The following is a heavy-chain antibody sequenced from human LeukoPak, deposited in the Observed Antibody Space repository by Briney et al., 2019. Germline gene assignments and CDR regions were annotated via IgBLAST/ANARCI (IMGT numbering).Heavy chain of an antibody. D-gene: IGHD3-16*02. Sequence: PSETLSLTCTVSGGSIGSGDCYWSWIRQPPGKGLEWIGYIYFSGSTYYNPSLKSRVTISVDTSKNQFSLKLSSVTAADTAVYYCARGPNHVWGSYQYFDYWGQGTLVTVSS. CDR1: GGSIGSGDCY. J-gene: IGHJ4*02. CDR3: ARGPNHVWGSYQYFDY. CDR2: IYFSGST. V-gene: IGHV4-30-4*01.